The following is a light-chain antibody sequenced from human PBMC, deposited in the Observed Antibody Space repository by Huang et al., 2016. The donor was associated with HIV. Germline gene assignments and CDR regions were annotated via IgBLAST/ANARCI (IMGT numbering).Light chain of an antibody. J-gene: IGKJ1*01. CDR3: QQYDSSPWT. CDR1: QSVRSSY. CDR2: GES. Sequence: EIVLTQSPGTLSLSPGERATLSCRASQSVRSSYLAWYQQKPGQAPRLLFYGESSRATGIPDRFSGRGSVTDFTLTISRLEPEDFAVYYCQQYDSSPWTFGQGTKVEIK. V-gene: IGKV3-20*01.